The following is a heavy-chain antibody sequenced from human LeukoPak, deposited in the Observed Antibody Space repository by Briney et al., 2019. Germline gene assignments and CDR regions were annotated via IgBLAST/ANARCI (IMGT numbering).Heavy chain of an antibody. CDR1: GFAFSVYE. Sequence: GGSLRLSCAASGFAFSVYEMYWVRQAPGKGLEWVSYISSSGGTRYYADSVKGRFTISRDNAKNSLYLQINSLRAEDTAVYYCATLTVASSFDYWGQGTLVTVSS. J-gene: IGHJ4*02. D-gene: IGHD6-19*01. CDR2: ISSSGGTR. CDR3: ATLTVASSFDY. V-gene: IGHV3-48*03.